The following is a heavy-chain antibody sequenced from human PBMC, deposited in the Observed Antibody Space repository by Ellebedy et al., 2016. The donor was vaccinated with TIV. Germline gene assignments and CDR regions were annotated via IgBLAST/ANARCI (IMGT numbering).Heavy chain of an antibody. D-gene: IGHD3/OR15-3a*01. CDR1: GDSVSINSAA. CDR3: AGRGTAGTGFTY. V-gene: IGHV6-1*01. Sequence: SQTLSLTCAISGDSVSINSAAWNWIRQSPSRGLEWLGRTYYRSTWNTDYAISVNSRITITADTSKNHISLHLNSVTPEDTAMYYCAGRGTAGTGFTYWGQGTLVTVSS. J-gene: IGHJ4*02. CDR2: TYYRSTWNT.